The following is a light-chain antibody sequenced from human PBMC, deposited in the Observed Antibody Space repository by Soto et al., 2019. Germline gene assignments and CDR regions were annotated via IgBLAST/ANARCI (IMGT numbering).Light chain of an antibody. V-gene: IGKV3-20*01. CDR2: VAS. CDR3: QQYSNSLT. Sequence: EIVLTQSPGTLSLSPGQRATLSCRASQTFSSAYLAWYQQRPGQAPRLLIYVASSRATGIPDRFSGSVSGTDFTLTISRLEPEDFAVYYCQQYSNSLTFGGGTKVVIK. J-gene: IGKJ4*01. CDR1: QTFSSAY.